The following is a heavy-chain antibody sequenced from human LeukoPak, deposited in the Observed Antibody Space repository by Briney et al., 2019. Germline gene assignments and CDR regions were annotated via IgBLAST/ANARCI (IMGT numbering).Heavy chain of an antibody. J-gene: IGHJ5*02. V-gene: IGHV4-39*01. CDR2: IYHSGSN. Sequence: PSETLSLTCTVSGGSISSSSYYWGWIRQPPGKGLEWIGCIYHSGSNYYNPSLKSRVTISVDTSKNQFSLKLSSLTAADTALCYWAGSITIFGVVNDPWGQGTLVTVSS. D-gene: IGHD3-3*01. CDR1: GGSISSSSYY. CDR3: AGSITIFGVVNDP.